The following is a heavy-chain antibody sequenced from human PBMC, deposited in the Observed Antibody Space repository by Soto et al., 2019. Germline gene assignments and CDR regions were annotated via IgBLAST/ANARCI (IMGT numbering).Heavy chain of an antibody. D-gene: IGHD3-3*01. V-gene: IGHV3-66*01. J-gene: IGHJ4*02. Sequence: EVQVVESGGGLVQPGGSLRLSCAASGFFVTNYYMSWFRQAPGKGLEWVSVIYRGGDIYYADSVQGRFTTSRDTSRNSLDLQMNSRRVEDTGVYYCARDRRDGDTMWGQVVVVTVSS. CDR1: GFFVTNYY. CDR3: ARDRRDGDTM. CDR2: IYRGGDI.